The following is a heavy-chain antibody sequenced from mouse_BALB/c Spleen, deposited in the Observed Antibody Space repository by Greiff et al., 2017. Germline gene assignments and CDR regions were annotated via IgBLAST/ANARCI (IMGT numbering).Heavy chain of an antibody. D-gene: IGHD2-1*01. Sequence: EVQRVESGGGLVQPGGSRKLSCAASGFTFSSFGMHWVRQAPEKGLEWVAYISSGSSTIYYADTVKGRFTISRDNPKNTLFLQMTSLRSEDTAMYYCARAYGNYYYAMDYWGQGTSVTVSS. CDR2: ISSGSSTI. CDR1: GFTFSSFG. CDR3: ARAYGNYYYAMDY. V-gene: IGHV5-17*02. J-gene: IGHJ4*01.